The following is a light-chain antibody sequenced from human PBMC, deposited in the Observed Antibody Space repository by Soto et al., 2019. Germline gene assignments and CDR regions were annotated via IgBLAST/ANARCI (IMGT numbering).Light chain of an antibody. V-gene: IGKV3-15*01. J-gene: IGKJ1*01. CDR2: GAS. Sequence: EIVMTQSPATLSVSPGERATLSCRASQSVSSKLAWYQQKPGQAPRLLIYGASTRATGIPARFSGSGSGTEFILTISSLQSEDFAVYYCQQYNNWPLFGQGTKVEIK. CDR1: QSVSSK. CDR3: QQYNNWPL.